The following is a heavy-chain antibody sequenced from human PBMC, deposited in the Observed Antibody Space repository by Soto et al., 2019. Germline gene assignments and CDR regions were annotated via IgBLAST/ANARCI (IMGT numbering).Heavy chain of an antibody. CDR2: IYYSGST. D-gene: IGHD3-3*01. V-gene: IGHV4-59*01. CDR3: ARDVPGYDFWSGYYYYYGMDV. CDR1: GGSISSYY. J-gene: IGHJ6*02. Sequence: SETLSLTCTVSGGSISSYYWSWIRQPPGKGLEWIGYIYYSGSTNYIPSLKSRVTISVDTSKNQFSLKLSSVTAADTAVYYCARDVPGYDFWSGYYYYYGMDVWGQGTTVTVSS.